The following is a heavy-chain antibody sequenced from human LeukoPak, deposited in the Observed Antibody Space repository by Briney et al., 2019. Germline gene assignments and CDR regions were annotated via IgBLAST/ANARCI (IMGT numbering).Heavy chain of an antibody. D-gene: IGHD1-26*01. CDR3: ASTWESRTNWFDP. CDR2: VNESGGT. CDR1: VDSFSNYY. V-gene: IGHV4-34*01. Sequence: SETLSLTCAVYVDSFSNYYWNWIRQTPGKGLEWIGEVNESGGTNINPSLRSRVTISVDTSKNQFSLKLSSVTAADTAVYYCASTWESRTNWFDPWGLGTLVTVSS. J-gene: IGHJ5*02.